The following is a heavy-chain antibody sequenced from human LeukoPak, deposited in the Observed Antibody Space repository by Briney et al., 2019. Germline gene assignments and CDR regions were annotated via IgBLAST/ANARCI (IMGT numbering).Heavy chain of an antibody. CDR3: AKEGYASAYYFDY. J-gene: IGHJ4*02. Sequence: PGRSLRLSCAASGFTFSSYGMHWVRQAPGKGLEWVAVISYDGSNKYYADSVKGRFTISRDNSKNTLYLQMNSLRAEDTAVYYCAKEGYASAYYFDYWGQGTLVTVSS. V-gene: IGHV3-30*18. CDR2: ISYDGSNK. CDR1: GFTFSSYG. D-gene: IGHD5-18*01.